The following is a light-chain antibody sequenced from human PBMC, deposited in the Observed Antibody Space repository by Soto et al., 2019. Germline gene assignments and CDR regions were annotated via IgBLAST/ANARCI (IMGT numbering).Light chain of an antibody. CDR1: QSVNSNY. Sequence: EFVLTQSPGTLSWSPGERATLSCRASQSVNSNYLAWSQQKPGQAPRLLIYGVSRRATGIPDRFSGSGSATAFTLTISRLEPEDFALYYCQQYGHSPPLTFGGGTKVEIK. V-gene: IGKV3-20*01. CDR3: QQYGHSPPLT. J-gene: IGKJ4*01. CDR2: GVS.